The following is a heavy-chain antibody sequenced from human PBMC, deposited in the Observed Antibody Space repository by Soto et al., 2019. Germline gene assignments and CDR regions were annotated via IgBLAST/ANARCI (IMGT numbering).Heavy chain of an antibody. CDR2: IIPIFGTA. CDR3: ERGEQPVPYYIDGLDV. V-gene: IGHV1-69*01. D-gene: IGHD6-6*01. CDR1: GGTFSSYA. Sequence: QWQLVQYGAEVNKPGSSVKVSCKASGGTFSSYAISWVRQGPGQGLEWMGGIIPIFGTANYAQQLKGRVTITAEESTSTASMELSSLRSEYTAVYYCERGEQPVPYYIDGLDVWGQGTTATVSS. J-gene: IGHJ6*01.